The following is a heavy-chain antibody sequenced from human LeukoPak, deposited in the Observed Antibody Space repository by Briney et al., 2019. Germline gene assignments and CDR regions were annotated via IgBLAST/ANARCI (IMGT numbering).Heavy chain of an antibody. Sequence: QPGGSLRLSCAASGFTFSSYWMHWVRQAPGKGLVWISRINSDGSSTIYADSVKGRFTISRDNAKNTLYLQMNSLRAEDTAVYYCARDLLSSGWYAVDYWGQGTLVTVSS. CDR1: GFTFSSYW. CDR2: INSDGSST. D-gene: IGHD6-19*01. J-gene: IGHJ4*02. CDR3: ARDLLSSGWYAVDY. V-gene: IGHV3-74*01.